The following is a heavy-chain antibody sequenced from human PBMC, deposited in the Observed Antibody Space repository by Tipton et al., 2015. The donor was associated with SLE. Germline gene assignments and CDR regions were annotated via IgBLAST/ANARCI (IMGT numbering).Heavy chain of an antibody. V-gene: IGHV4-59*01. Sequence: LRLSCTVSRASIRSYYWGWIRQPPGKGMEWIGYMYNNGNTNYNPSLKRRVTISGDRKQFSLELSSVTAADTAVYFCARVTGGGFDSSGYPFDYWGPGILVTVSS. D-gene: IGHD3-22*01. CDR1: RASIRSYY. CDR2: MYNNGNT. CDR3: ARVTGGGFDSSGYPFDY. J-gene: IGHJ4*02.